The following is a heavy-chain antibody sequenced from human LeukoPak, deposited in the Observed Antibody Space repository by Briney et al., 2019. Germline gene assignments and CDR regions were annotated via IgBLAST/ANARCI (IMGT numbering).Heavy chain of an antibody. CDR2: MYYSGSA. CDR1: GVSVSSGYF. J-gene: IGHJ2*01. Sequence: SETLSLTCTVSGVSVSSGYFWSWIRQHPGKGLEWIGYMYYSGSASYNPSLKSRVTISVDTSKNQFSLKLNFVTAADTAVYYCARILTSGSPPFDLWGRGTLVTVSS. CDR3: ARILTSGSPPFDL. D-gene: IGHD6-13*01. V-gene: IGHV4-31*03.